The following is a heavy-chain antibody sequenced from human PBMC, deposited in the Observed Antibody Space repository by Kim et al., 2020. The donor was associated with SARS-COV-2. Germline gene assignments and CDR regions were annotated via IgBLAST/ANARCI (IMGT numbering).Heavy chain of an antibody. V-gene: IGHV3-7*01. Sequence: GGSLRLSCAASGFTFSDNWMTWIRLAPGKGLEWVANLKQDGTEKYYVDSVKGRFTVSRDNARKSLYLQMNSLRVEDTAVYYCARGRGLDSWGQGTLVTVSS. J-gene: IGHJ4*02. CDR1: GFTFSDNW. CDR2: LKQDGTEK. CDR3: ARGRGLDS.